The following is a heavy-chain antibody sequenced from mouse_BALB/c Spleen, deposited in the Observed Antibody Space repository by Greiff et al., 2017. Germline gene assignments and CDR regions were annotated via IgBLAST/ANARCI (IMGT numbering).Heavy chain of an antibody. CDR3: AGGIHYSGDY. V-gene: IGHV5-6-3*01. CDR2: INSNGGST. Sequence: EVQGVESGAGLVQPGGSLKLSCAASGFTFSSYGMSWVRQTPDKRLELVATINSNGGSTYYPDSVKGRFTISRDNAKNTRNLQMSSLKSEDTAMYYYAGGIHYSGDYWGQGTTVTVAS. CDR1: GFTFSSYG. J-gene: IGHJ2*01. D-gene: IGHD1-2*01.